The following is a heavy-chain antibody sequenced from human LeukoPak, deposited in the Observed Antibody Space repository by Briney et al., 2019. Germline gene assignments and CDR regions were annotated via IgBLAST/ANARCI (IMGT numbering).Heavy chain of an antibody. Sequence: ASVKVSCKASGYTFTSYGISWVRQAPGQGLGWVGWISAYNGDTTYAQKLQGRVTMTTDTSTSTGYMELRSLRSDDTAVYYCARDRPDYYDSSGHDAFDIWGQGTMVTVSS. D-gene: IGHD3-22*01. J-gene: IGHJ3*02. CDR1: GYTFTSYG. CDR3: ARDRPDYYDSSGHDAFDI. V-gene: IGHV1-18*01. CDR2: ISAYNGDT.